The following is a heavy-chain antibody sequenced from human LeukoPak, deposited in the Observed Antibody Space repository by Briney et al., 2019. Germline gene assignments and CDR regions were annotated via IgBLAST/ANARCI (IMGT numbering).Heavy chain of an antibody. J-gene: IGHJ4*02. CDR2: ISSSSSYI. Sequence: GGSLRLSCAASGFTFSSYAMHWVRQAPGKGLEWVSSISSSSSYIYYADSVKGRFTISRDNAKNSLYLQMNSLRAEDTTVYYCARSIGKGYCSSTSCSAGEYFDYWGQGTLVTVSS. CDR1: GFTFSSYA. CDR3: ARSIGKGYCSSTSCSAGEYFDY. V-gene: IGHV3-21*01. D-gene: IGHD2-2*01.